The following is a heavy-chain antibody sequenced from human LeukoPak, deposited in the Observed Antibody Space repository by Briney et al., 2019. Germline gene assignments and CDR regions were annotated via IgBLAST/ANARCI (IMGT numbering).Heavy chain of an antibody. CDR3: ARDHDDYVWGSYRYPYYFDY. D-gene: IGHD3-16*02. CDR1: GGSISSGSYY. J-gene: IGHJ4*02. V-gene: IGHV4-61*02. Sequence: SETLSLTCTVSGGSISSGSYYWSWIRQPAGKGLEWIGRIYTSGSTNYNPSLKSRVTISVDTSKNQFSLKLSSVTAADTAVYYCARDHDDYVWGSYRYPYYFDYWGQGTLVTVSS. CDR2: IYTSGST.